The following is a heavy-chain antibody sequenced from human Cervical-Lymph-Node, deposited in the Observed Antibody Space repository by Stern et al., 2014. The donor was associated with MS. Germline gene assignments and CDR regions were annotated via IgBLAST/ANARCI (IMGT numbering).Heavy chain of an antibody. J-gene: IGHJ4*02. CDR3: ARDGNDEETTVTTY. CDR2: IHTDTGKP. V-gene: IGHV7-4-1*02. CDR1: GYLFSDHA. D-gene: IGHD4-17*01. Sequence: VQLVESGSELKKPGASVKVSCKASGYLFSDHALNWVRQAPGQGLAWMGWIHTDTGKPTYAQGFTGRFVFSLDTSVNTAFLEISGLKAEDTAVYYCARDGNDEETTVTTYWGQGTLITVSS.